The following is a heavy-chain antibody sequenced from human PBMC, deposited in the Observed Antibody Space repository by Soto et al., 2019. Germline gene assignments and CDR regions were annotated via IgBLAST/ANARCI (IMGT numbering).Heavy chain of an antibody. CDR3: AKMAWFGDPAGGDY. D-gene: IGHD3-10*01. J-gene: IGHJ4*02. CDR1: GFTFSNYA. Sequence: EVQLLESGGGLVQPGGSLRLSCGASGFTFSNYAMAWVRQAPGRGLEWVSAISGSGDIINYRDSVKGRFTISRDNSKSTLYLQMNSLRADDTALYFCAKMAWFGDPAGGDYWGQGTQVTVSS. V-gene: IGHV3-23*01. CDR2: ISGSGDII.